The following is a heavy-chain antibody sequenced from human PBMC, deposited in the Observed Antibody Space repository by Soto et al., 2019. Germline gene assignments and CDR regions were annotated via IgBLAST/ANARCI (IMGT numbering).Heavy chain of an antibody. J-gene: IGHJ6*02. CDR3: AREWKQDYYYYGMDV. CDR2: IFHSGST. CDR1: GYSISSGYY. D-gene: IGHD1-1*01. V-gene: IGHV4-38-2*02. Sequence: LSLTCAVSGYSISSGYYWGWIRQPPGKGLEWIGSIFHSGSTYYNPSLKSRVAISVDTSKNQISLNLSSVTAADTAVYYCAREWKQDYYYYGMDVWGQGTTVTVSS.